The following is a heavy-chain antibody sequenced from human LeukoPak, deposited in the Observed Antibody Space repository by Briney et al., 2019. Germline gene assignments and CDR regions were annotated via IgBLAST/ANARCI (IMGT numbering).Heavy chain of an antibody. D-gene: IGHD2-2*01. J-gene: IGHJ5*02. Sequence: RSQTLSLTCAISGDSVSSNSVTWNWIRQSPSRGLEWLGRTYYRSTWYNDYAVSVRGRITVNPDTSKNQFSLHLNSVTPEDTAVYYCARGLTQYDCFDPWGQGILVTVSS. V-gene: IGHV6-1*01. CDR2: TYYRSTWYN. CDR1: GDSVSSNSVT. CDR3: ARGLTQYDCFDP.